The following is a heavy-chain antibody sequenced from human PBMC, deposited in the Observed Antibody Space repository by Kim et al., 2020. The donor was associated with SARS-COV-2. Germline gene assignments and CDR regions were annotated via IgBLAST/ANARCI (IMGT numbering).Heavy chain of an antibody. Sequence: YYADSVKGRFTISRDNSKNTLYLQMTSLRAEDTAVYYCAKWAGTTYPFVFWGQGTLVTVSS. D-gene: IGHD1-7*01. CDR3: AKWAGTTYPFVF. J-gene: IGHJ4*02. V-gene: IGHV3-30-3*02.